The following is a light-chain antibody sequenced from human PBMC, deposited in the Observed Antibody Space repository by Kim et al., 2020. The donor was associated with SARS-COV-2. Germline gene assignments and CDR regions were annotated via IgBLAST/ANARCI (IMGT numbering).Light chain of an antibody. CDR2: YDS. Sequence: APGQTASITCGGNNIGGHSVHWYQQKPGQAPVLVIYYDSGRPSGIPERFSGSKAATTATLTISRVEAGDEADYYCQVWDTDTDDYVFGTGTKVTVL. CDR1: NIGGHS. CDR3: QVWDTDTDDYV. J-gene: IGLJ1*01. V-gene: IGLV3-21*01.